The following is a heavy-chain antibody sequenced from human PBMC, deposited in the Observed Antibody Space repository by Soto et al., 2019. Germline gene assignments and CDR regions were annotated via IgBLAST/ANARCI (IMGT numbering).Heavy chain of an antibody. CDR2: IIPILGTA. CDR3: ARPFSGSYLYYYYGMDV. Sequence: SVKVSCKASGGTFSSYAISWVRQAPGQGLEWMGGIIPILGTANYAQKFQGRVTITADESTSTAYMELSSLRSEDTAVYYCARPFSGSYLYYYYGMDVWGQGTTVTVSS. J-gene: IGHJ6*02. V-gene: IGHV1-69*13. CDR1: GGTFSSYA. D-gene: IGHD1-26*01.